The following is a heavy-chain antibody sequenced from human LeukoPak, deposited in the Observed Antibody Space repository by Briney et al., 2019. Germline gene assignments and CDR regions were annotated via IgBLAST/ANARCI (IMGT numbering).Heavy chain of an antibody. D-gene: IGHD4/OR15-4a*01. CDR3: ARDTGGSPYGDFHY. CDR2: ISAYSGNT. CDR1: GYTFSSYG. Sequence: ASVKVSCKAFGYTFSSYGVSWVRQALGQGLEWMGWISAYSGNTNYAQKFQGRVTLTTDISTSTAYMEVGSLRSDDTAVYYCARDTGGSPYGDFHYWGQGTLVTVSS. V-gene: IGHV1-18*01. J-gene: IGHJ4*02.